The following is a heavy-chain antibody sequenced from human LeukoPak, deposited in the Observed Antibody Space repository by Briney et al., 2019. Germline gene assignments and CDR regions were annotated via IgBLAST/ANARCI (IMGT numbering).Heavy chain of an antibody. V-gene: IGHV4-59*01. Sequence: PSETLSLTCTVSGDSLNTYYWTWIRQTPGKELEWIGLVASSGTSNYNPSLKSRVSISIDTSKNQFSLALTSVTPADTAVYYCATVVQGVVTSNWLGCSGHGILVSVSS. CDR1: GDSLNTYY. CDR3: ATVVQGVVTSNWLGC. CDR2: VASSGTS. J-gene: IGHJ5*01. D-gene: IGHD2-21*02.